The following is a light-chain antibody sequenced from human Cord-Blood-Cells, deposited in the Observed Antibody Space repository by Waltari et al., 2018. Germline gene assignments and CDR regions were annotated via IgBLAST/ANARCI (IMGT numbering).Light chain of an antibody. CDR1: SSDVGSYNL. CDR3: CSYAGSSTVV. V-gene: IGLV2-23*01. J-gene: IGLJ2*01. CDR2: EGR. Sequence: QSALTQPDSVSGSPGQSITISCTGTSSDVGSYNLVSWYQQHPGKAPKLMIYEGRKRPSGVSNRFSGSKSGNTASLTISGLQAEDEADYYCCSYAGSSTVVFGGGTKLTVL.